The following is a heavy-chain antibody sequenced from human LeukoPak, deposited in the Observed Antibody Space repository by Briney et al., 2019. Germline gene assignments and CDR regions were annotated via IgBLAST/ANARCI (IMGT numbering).Heavy chain of an antibody. D-gene: IGHD3-9*01. V-gene: IGHV3-21*01. Sequence: PGGSLRLSCAASGFTFSNAWMNWVRQAPGKGLEWVSSISSSSSYIYYADSVEGRFTISRDNAKNSLYLQMNSLRAEDTAVYYCARDLLHYDILTGYYLYGMDVWGQGTTVTVSS. J-gene: IGHJ6*02. CDR1: GFTFSNAW. CDR2: ISSSSSYI. CDR3: ARDLLHYDILTGYYLYGMDV.